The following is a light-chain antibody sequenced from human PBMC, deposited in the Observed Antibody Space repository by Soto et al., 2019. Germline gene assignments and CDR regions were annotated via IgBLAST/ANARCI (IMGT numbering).Light chain of an antibody. J-gene: IGKJ4*02. V-gene: IGKV3-15*01. CDR1: HSINRN. CDR2: SAS. CDR3: QQYGNWPLL. Sequence: EIVMTQSPGFLSVSPGERVTLSCRASHSINRNLAWYQQKPGQGPRLLIYSASTRAAGIPPRFSGRGSGTEFTLTISSLQSEDFAVYYCQQYGNWPLLFGGGTKVGSK.